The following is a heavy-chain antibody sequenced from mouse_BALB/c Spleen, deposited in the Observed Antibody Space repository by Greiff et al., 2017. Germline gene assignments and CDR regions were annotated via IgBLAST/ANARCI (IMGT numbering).Heavy chain of an antibody. CDR2: IDPENGDT. D-gene: IGHD1-1*01. CDR3: NAAVIDVLDY. CDR1: GFNIKDYY. J-gene: IGHJ2*01. Sequence: DVQLQESGAELVRPGALVKLSCKASGFNIKDYYMHWVKQRPEQGLEWIGWIDPENGDTEYAPKFQGKATMTADTSSNTAYLQLSSLTSEDTAVYYCNAAVIDVLDYWGQGTTLTVSS. V-gene: IGHV14-4*02.